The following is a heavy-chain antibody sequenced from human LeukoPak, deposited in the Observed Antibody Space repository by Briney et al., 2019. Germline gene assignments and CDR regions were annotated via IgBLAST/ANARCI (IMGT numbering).Heavy chain of an antibody. Sequence: GESLKISCKGSGYSFTSYWIGWVRQMPGKGLEWMGFIYPGDSETRYSPSFQGQVTVSADKSISTAYLQWSSLKASDTAMYYCARPNDRGYSSSLYNWGQGTLVTVSS. J-gene: IGHJ4*02. V-gene: IGHV5-51*01. D-gene: IGHD3-16*02. CDR3: ARPNDRGYSSSLYN. CDR1: GYSFTSYW. CDR2: IYPGDSET.